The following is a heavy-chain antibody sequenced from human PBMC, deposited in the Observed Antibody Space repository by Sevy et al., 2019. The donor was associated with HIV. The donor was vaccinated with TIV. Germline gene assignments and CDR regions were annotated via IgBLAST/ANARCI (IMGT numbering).Heavy chain of an antibody. Sequence: ASVKVSCKASNYNFFAYGFAWVRQAPGQGLEWMGWISGLNGNKNYAQKLRGGVTLTTDSSTSTAYMELRSLTSDDTAVYYCAREVVTPGPDYGMDVWGPGTTVTVSS. CDR2: ISGLNGNK. D-gene: IGHD3-22*01. CDR3: AREVVTPGPDYGMDV. V-gene: IGHV1-18*01. CDR1: NYNFFAYG. J-gene: IGHJ6*02.